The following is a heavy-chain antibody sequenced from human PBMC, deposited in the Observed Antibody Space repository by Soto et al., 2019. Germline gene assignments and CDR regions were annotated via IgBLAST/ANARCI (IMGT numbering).Heavy chain of an antibody. CDR2: MNPNSGNT. J-gene: IGHJ3*02. D-gene: IGHD3-9*01. Sequence: ASVKVSCKASGYTFTSYDINWVRQATGQGLEWMGWMNPNSGNTGYAQKFQGRVTMTRNTSISTAYMELSSLRSEDTAVYYCVIGPSVLRYFDWSEDAFDIWGQGTMVTVSS. V-gene: IGHV1-8*01. CDR1: GYTFTSYD. CDR3: VIGPSVLRYFDWSEDAFDI.